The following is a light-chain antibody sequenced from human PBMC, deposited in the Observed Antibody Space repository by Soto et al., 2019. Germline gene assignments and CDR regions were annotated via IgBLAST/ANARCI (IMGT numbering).Light chain of an antibody. CDR1: QSVSSN. CDR3: QQYNNLPYT. V-gene: IGKV3-15*01. CDR2: GAS. Sequence: EIVMTQSPATLSVSPGQRATLSCRASQSVSSNLAWYQQKPGQAPRLLIYGASTRATGIPARFSGSGSGTEFTLTISSLQSEDFALYYCQQYNNLPYTFGQVTKLEIK. J-gene: IGKJ2*01.